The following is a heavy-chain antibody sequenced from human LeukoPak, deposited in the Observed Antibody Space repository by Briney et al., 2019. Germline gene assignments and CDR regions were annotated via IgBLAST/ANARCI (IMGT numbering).Heavy chain of an antibody. CDR3: ARVRASKYCSGGSCHYYYYGMDV. Sequence: ASVKVSCKASGYTFASYDINWVRQATGQGLEWMGWMNPNSGNTGYAQKFQGRVTMTRNTSISTAYMELSSLRSEDTAVYYCARVRASKYCSGGSCHYYYYGMDVWGQGTTVTVSS. CDR2: MNPNSGNT. D-gene: IGHD2-15*01. V-gene: IGHV1-8*01. J-gene: IGHJ6*02. CDR1: GYTFASYD.